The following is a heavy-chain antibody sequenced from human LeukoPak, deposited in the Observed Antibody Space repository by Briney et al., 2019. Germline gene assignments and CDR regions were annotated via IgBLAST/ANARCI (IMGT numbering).Heavy chain of an antibody. J-gene: IGHJ5*02. V-gene: IGHV4-61*02. Sequence: PSQTLSLTCTVSGGSISSGSYYWSWIRQPAGKGLEWIGRIYTSGSTNYNPSLKSRVTISVDRSKNQFSLKLSSVTAADTAVYYCARDSRDHEFLEWLFHLNPWGQGTLVTVSS. D-gene: IGHD3-3*01. CDR1: GGSISSGSYY. CDR3: ARDSRDHEFLEWLFHLNP. CDR2: IYTSGST.